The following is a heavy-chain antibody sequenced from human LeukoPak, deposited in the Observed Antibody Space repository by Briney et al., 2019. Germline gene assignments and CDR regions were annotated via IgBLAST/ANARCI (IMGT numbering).Heavy chain of an antibody. D-gene: IGHD4-17*01. Sequence: PGGSLRLSCAASGFTFSSNWMHWARQTPGKGLVWVSRINSDGSDRSYADSVKGRFTISRDNAKNTLYLQMNSLRAEDTAVYYCARVDYGDYVAAVDIWGQGTLVTVFS. J-gene: IGHJ3*02. CDR2: INSDGSDR. V-gene: IGHV3-74*01. CDR1: GFTFSSNW. CDR3: ARVDYGDYVAAVDI.